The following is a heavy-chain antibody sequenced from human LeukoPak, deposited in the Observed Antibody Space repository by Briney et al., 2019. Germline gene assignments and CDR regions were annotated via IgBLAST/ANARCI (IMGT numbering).Heavy chain of an antibody. Sequence: SETLSLTCTVSGGSISSFYWSWIRQPAGKGLEWIGRIYTSGSTNYNPSLKSRVTMSVDTSKNQFSLKLSSVTAADTAVYYCARDAYYYDSRGYYLSDYWGQGTLVTVSS. D-gene: IGHD3-22*01. J-gene: IGHJ4*02. CDR2: IYTSGST. CDR1: GGSISSFY. CDR3: ARDAYYYDSRGYYLSDY. V-gene: IGHV4-4*07.